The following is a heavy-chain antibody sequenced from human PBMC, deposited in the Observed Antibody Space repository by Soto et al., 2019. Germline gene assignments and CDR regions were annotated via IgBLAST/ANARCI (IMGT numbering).Heavy chain of an antibody. V-gene: IGHV3-30*18. CDR1: GFTFSSYG. CDR3: AKGLFSGVVIVVDLYGMDV. D-gene: IGHD3-3*01. Sequence: GGSLRLSCAASGFTFSSYGMHWVRQAPGKGLEWVAVISYDGSNKYYADSVKGRFTISRDNSKNTLYLQMNSLRAEDTAVYYCAKGLFSGVVIVVDLYGMDVWGQGTTVTVSS. J-gene: IGHJ6*02. CDR2: ISYDGSNK.